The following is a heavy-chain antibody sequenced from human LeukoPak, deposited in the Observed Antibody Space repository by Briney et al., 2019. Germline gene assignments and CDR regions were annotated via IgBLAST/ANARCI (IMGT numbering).Heavy chain of an antibody. D-gene: IGHD3-10*01. V-gene: IGHV3-7*01. Sequence: TGGSLRLSCAASGFTFSSYWMSWVRQAPGKGLEWVANIKQDGSEKYYVDSVKGRFTISRDNAKNSLYLQMNSLRAEDTAVYYCARHGPWFGESDDAFDIWGQGTMVTVSS. CDR3: ARHGPWFGESDDAFDI. CDR2: IKQDGSEK. CDR1: GFTFSSYW. J-gene: IGHJ3*02.